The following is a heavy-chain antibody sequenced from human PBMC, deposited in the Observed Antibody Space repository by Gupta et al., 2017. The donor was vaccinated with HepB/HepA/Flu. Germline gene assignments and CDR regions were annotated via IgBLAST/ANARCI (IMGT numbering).Heavy chain of an antibody. V-gene: IGHV1-18*01. CDR3: ARGTLEFDY. D-gene: IGHD1-1*01. CDR2: ISAYNGNT. J-gene: IGHJ4*02. Sequence: QLQLVQSGAEVKKPGASVTVSCKASGYTFINYSISWVRQAPGQGLEWMGWISAYNGNTNYAQKVQDRVTMTTDTSTTTAYMELKSLRFDDTAVYYCARGTLEFDYWGQGTLVTVSS. CDR1: GYTFINYS.